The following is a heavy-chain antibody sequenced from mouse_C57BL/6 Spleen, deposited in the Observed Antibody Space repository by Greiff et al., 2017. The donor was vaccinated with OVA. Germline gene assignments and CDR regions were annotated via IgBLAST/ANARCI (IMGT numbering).Heavy chain of an antibody. CDR3: TPGYYDDWFAY. CDR2: IRLKSDNYAT. V-gene: IGHV6-3*01. Sequence: EVKVEESGGGLVQPGGSMKLSCVASGFTFSNYWMNWVRQSPEKGLEWVAQIRLKSDNYATPYAESVKGRFTISRDDSKSSVYLQMNNLRAEDTGIYYCTPGYYDDWFAYWGQGTLVTVSA. J-gene: IGHJ3*01. D-gene: IGHD2-4*01. CDR1: GFTFSNYW.